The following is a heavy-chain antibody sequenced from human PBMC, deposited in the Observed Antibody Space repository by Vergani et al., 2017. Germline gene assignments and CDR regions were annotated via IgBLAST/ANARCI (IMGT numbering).Heavy chain of an antibody. V-gene: IGHV3-9*01. CDR3: AKDIVEGWGTYVFDY. D-gene: IGHD3-16*01. CDR2: ISWNSGRI. Sequence: EVQLVESGGGLVQPGRSLRLSCAASGFTFDDYAMHWVRQAPGKGLEWVSGISWNSGRIGYVDSVKGRFTISRDNAKNCLYLQMNSLRAEDTALYYCAKDIVEGWGTYVFDYWGQGTLVTVSS. J-gene: IGHJ4*02. CDR1: GFTFDDYA.